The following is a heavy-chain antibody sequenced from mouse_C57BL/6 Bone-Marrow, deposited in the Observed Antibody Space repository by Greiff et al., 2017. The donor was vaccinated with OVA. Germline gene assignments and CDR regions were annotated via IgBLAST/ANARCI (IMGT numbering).Heavy chain of an antibody. CDR3: APYYYGSSSYWYVDV. CDR2: IDPANGNT. J-gene: IGHJ1*03. D-gene: IGHD1-1*01. V-gene: IGHV14-3*01. CDR1: GFNIKNTY. Sequence: VQLQQSVAELVRPGASVKLSCTASGFNIKNTYMHWVKQRPEQGLEWIGRIDPANGNTKYAPKFQGKATITADTSSNTAYLQLSSLTSEDTAIYYCAPYYYGSSSYWYVDVWGTGTTVTVSS.